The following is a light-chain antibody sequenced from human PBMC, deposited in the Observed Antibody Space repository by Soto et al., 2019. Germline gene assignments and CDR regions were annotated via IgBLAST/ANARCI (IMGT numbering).Light chain of an antibody. CDR2: GHN. CDR3: QSYDSSLSGSGV. Sequence: QSVLTQPTSVSGAPGQRVTISCTGSTSNIGAGYEVHWYQQLPGTAPKLLISGHNNRPSGVPDRFFGSKSGTSASLTITGLQAEDEADYFCQSYDSSLSGSGVFGGGTKLTVL. J-gene: IGLJ3*02. V-gene: IGLV1-40*01. CDR1: TSNIGAGYE.